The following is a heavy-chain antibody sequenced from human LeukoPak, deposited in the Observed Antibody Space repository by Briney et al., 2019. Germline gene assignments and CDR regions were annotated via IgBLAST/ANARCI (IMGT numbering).Heavy chain of an antibody. CDR1: GFTFSSYS. CDR2: ISSSSSTI. D-gene: IGHD2-15*01. Sequence: PGGSLRLSCAASGFTFSSYSMNWVRQAPGKGLEWVSYISSSSSTIYYADSVKGRFTISRDNAKNSLYLQMNSLRAEDTAVYYCARALTQPYCSGGSCYPIYYYYGMDVWGQGTTVTVSS. CDR3: ARALTQPYCSGGSCYPIYYYYGMDV. V-gene: IGHV3-48*04. J-gene: IGHJ6*02.